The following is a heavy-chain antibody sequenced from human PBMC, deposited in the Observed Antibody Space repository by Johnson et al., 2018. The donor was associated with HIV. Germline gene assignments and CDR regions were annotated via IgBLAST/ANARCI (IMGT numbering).Heavy chain of an antibody. D-gene: IGHD3-10*01. J-gene: IGHJ3*02. Sequence: VQLVESGGGLVQPGGSLPLSCRASGFTFSGSALHWVRQPSGKGLEWVGRIKSKTDGGTTDYAAPVKGRFTISRDDSKNTLYLQMNSLKTEDTAVYYCTTDLELAGLWFGELWDDAFDIWGQGTMVTVSS. CDR2: IKSKTDGGTT. CDR1: GFTFSGSA. CDR3: TTDLELAGLWFGELWDDAFDI. V-gene: IGHV3-15*01.